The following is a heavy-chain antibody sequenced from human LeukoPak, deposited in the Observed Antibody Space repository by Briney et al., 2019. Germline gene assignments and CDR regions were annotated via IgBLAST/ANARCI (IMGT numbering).Heavy chain of an antibody. J-gene: IGHJ4*02. D-gene: IGHD6-13*01. CDR1: GCTFSTYW. CDR3: ARITGIEAAGDY. Sequence: GGSLRLSCAASGCTFSTYWMSWVRQAPGRGQEWVANIKHDGSEKFYVDSVRGRFTISRDNAKNSLYLQLNSLRAEDTALYYCARITGIEAAGDYWGQGTLVTVSS. CDR2: IKHDGSEK. V-gene: IGHV3-7*04.